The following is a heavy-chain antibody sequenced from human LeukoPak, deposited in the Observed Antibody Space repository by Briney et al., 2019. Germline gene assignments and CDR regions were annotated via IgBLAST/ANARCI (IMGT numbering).Heavy chain of an antibody. CDR1: GFTFSSYG. D-gene: IGHD6-13*01. Sequence: GGSLRLSCAASGFTFSSYGMYWVRQAPGKGLEWVAVISYDGSNKYYADSVKGRFTISRDNSKNTLYLQMNSLRAEDTAVYYCAKVSSSWYGDNYFDYWGQGTLVTVSS. V-gene: IGHV3-30*18. CDR3: AKVSSSWYGDNYFDY. CDR2: ISYDGSNK. J-gene: IGHJ4*02.